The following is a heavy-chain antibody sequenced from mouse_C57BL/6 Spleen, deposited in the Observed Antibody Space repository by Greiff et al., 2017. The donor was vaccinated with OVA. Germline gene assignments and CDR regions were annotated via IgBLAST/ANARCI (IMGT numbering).Heavy chain of an antibody. J-gene: IGHJ2*01. CDR3: ARERGGY. Sequence: VQLQQPGAELVMPGASVKLSCKASGYTFTSYWMHWVKQRPGQGLEWIGEIDPSDSYTNYNPTFQGKSTLTVDKSSSTAYVQLSSLTSEDSAVYYCARERGGYWGQGTTLTVSS. V-gene: IGHV1-69*01. CDR2: IDPSDSYT. CDR1: GYTFTSYW.